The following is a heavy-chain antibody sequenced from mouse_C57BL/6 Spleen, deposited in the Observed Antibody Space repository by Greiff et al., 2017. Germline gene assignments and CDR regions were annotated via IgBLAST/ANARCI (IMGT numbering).Heavy chain of an antibody. D-gene: IGHD2-1*01. CDR1: GFTFSDYG. J-gene: IGHJ4*01. V-gene: IGHV5-17*01. CDR3: AAIYPHYYAMDY. Sequence: EVKLMESGGGLVKPGGSLKLSCAASGFTFSDYGMHWVRQAPEKGLEWVAYISSGSSTIYYADTVQGRFTISRDNAKNTLFLQMTSLRSEDTAMYYCAAIYPHYYAMDYWGQGTSVTVSS. CDR2: ISSGSSTI.